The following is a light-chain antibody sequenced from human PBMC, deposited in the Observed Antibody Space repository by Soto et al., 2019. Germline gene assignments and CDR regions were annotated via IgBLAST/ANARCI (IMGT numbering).Light chain of an antibody. CDR3: SSYTGSSTPVV. CDR1: SSDVGGYNY. J-gene: IGLJ2*01. CDR2: DVT. Sequence: QPVLTQPASVSGSPGQSITISCTGTSSDVGGYNYVSWYRQHPGFAPKLIIYDVTNWPSGVSSRFSGSKSGNTASLTISGLQAEDEADYYCSSYTGSSTPVVFGGGTKLTVL. V-gene: IGLV2-14*01.